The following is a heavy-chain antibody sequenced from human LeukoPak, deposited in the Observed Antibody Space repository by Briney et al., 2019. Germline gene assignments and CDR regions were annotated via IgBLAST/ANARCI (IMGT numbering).Heavy chain of an antibody. CDR2: INHRGDT. CDR3: ARGPTISETGYFDY. J-gene: IGHJ4*03. CDR1: GGSFSAYY. V-gene: IGHV4-34*01. D-gene: IGHD1-1*01. Sequence: SETLSLTCAVYGGSFSAYYWSWIRQSPGKGLEWIAEINHRGDTNYNPSVKSRVSISVDTSKNQFSLKVTSLTAADTAVYYCARGPTISETGYFDYWGQGTLITVSS.